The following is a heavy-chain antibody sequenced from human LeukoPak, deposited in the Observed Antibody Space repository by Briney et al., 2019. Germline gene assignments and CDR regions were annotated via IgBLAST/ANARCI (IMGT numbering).Heavy chain of an antibody. CDR1: GFTFSSYA. D-gene: IGHD3-22*01. V-gene: IGHV3-23*01. J-gene: IGHJ3*02. CDR3: VYYYDSSGFKTHDAFDI. Sequence: QSGASLRLSCAASGFTFSSYAMSWVRQAPGKGLEWVSAISGSGGSTYYADSVKGRFTISRDNSKNTLYLQMNSLRAEDTAVYYCVYYYDSSGFKTHDAFDIWGQGTMVTVSS. CDR2: ISGSGGST.